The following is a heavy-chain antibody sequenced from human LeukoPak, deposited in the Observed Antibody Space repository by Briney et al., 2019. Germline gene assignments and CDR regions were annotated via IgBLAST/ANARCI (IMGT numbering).Heavy chain of an antibody. D-gene: IGHD6-13*01. CDR2: INSDGRTT. V-gene: IGHV3-74*01. CDR1: GFIFSNFW. CDR3: AVPAAGGAFDI. Sequence: GGSLRLSCAASGFIFSNFWMHWVRQVPGKGLVWVSHINSDGRTTDYADSVRGRFTISRDNAKNTLYLQMNSLRAEDTAVYYCAVPAAGGAFDIWGQGTMVTVSS. J-gene: IGHJ3*02.